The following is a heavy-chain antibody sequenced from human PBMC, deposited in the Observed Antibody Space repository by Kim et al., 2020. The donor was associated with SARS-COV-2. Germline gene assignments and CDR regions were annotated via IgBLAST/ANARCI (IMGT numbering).Heavy chain of an antibody. V-gene: IGHV1-18*04. D-gene: IGHD3-9*01. J-gene: IGHJ4*02. CDR3: SRDESHDIVTGFYTGDS. Sequence: ASVKVSCTASGYSFTSHGISWLRQAPGQGLEWMGWISGYTENTHYAQKFQGRVIMTTDTSTKTAYLELRSLRFDDSAVYYCSRDESHDIVTGFYTGDSWGQGTLVTVSS. CDR1: GYSFTSHG. CDR2: ISGYTENT.